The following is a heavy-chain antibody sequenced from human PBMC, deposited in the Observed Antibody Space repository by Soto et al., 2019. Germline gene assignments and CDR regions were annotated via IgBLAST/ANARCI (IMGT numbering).Heavy chain of an antibody. CDR1: GYTFTSYY. D-gene: IGHD2-15*01. CDR3: ASAPGDNSSGGSCYVKTDYYYYMDV. Sequence: QVQLVQSGAEVKKPGASVKVSCKASGYTFTSYYMHWVRQAPGQGLEWMGIINPSGGSTSYAQKFQGRVTMTRDTSTSTVYMELSSLRSEDTAVYYCASAPGDNSSGGSCYVKTDYYYYMDVWGKGTTVTVSS. V-gene: IGHV1-46*03. J-gene: IGHJ6*03. CDR2: INPSGGST.